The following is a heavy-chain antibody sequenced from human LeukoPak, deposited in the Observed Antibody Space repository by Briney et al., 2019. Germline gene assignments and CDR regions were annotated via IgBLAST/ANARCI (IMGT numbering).Heavy chain of an antibody. CDR2: MNPNSGNT. V-gene: IGHV1-8*03. CDR3: ARGIAAQSGIDY. D-gene: IGHD6-6*01. J-gene: IGHJ4*02. Sequence: GASVKVSCKXSGYTFTRYDINWVRQATGQGLEWMGWMNPNSGNTGYSQKFQGRVTITRNTSISTAYMELSSLRSEDTAVYYCARGIAAQSGIDYWGQGTLVTVSS. CDR1: GYTFTRYD.